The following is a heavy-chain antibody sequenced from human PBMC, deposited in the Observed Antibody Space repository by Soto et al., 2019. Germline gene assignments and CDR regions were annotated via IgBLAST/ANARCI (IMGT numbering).Heavy chain of an antibody. D-gene: IGHD3-22*01. CDR1: GHSISADY. CDR2: VAASGTT. J-gene: IGHJ5*02. V-gene: IGHV4-4*07. CDR3: ARDVGGSVVPHGFDP. Sequence: QVQLQQSGPGVVKASETLYLSCTVSGHSISADYLSWIRQPAGQRLEWIGRVAASGTTTYNPSLKSRVTMSVETSKNQSFLKVRSVTAADTAMYFCARDVGGSVVPHGFDPWGQGALVTVSS.